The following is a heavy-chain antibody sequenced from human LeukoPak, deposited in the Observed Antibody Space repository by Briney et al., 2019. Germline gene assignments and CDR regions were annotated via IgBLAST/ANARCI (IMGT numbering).Heavy chain of an antibody. Sequence: GGSLRLSCVASGFTFNSYAMSWVRQAPGKGLDWVSGISGSGGSTYYADSVKGRFTISRDNSKNTLYLQMNSLRAEDTAVYYCAKKGRWGGFTDYWGQGTLVTVSS. CDR1: GFTFNSYA. D-gene: IGHD3-16*01. CDR3: AKKGRWGGFTDY. V-gene: IGHV3-23*01. CDR2: ISGSGGST. J-gene: IGHJ4*02.